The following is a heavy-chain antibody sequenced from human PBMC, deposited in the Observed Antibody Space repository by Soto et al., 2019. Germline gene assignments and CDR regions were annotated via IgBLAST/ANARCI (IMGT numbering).Heavy chain of an antibody. CDR1: SGSISTYY. CDR3: AGAPNWAYIHF. CDR2: IYYTGST. J-gene: IGHJ4*02. Sequence: TSETLSLTCTVSSGSISTYYWSWIRQPPGKGLEWTGYIYYTGSTNYNPSLKTRVAISMDTSKNQFSLNLSSVTAADTAVYYCAGAPNWAYIHFSGLATLVTVSS. D-gene: IGHD7-27*01. V-gene: IGHV4-59*01.